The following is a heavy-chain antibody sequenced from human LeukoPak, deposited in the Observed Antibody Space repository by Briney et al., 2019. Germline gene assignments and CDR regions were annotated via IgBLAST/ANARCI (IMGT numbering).Heavy chain of an antibody. Sequence: ASVKVSCKASGCTFSSYGISWVRQAPGQGLEWMGWISAYNGNTNYAQKFQGRVTMTTDTSTSTAYMEIRSLTSDDTAIYYCARDAGSSGWRQGDSWGQGTLVTVSS. V-gene: IGHV1-18*01. CDR3: ARDAGSSGWRQGDS. CDR1: GCTFSSYG. J-gene: IGHJ4*02. D-gene: IGHD6-19*01. CDR2: ISAYNGNT.